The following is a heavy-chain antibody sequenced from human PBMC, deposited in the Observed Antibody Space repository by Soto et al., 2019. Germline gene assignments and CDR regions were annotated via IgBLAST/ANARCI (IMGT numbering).Heavy chain of an antibody. D-gene: IGHD3-9*01. CDR3: ARDPVRYFDWLPKTDNYGMDV. CDR1: GGSISSGGYY. J-gene: IGHJ6*02. Sequence: SETLSLTCTVSGGSISSGGYYWSWIRQHPGEGLEWIGYIYYSGSTYYNPSLKSRVTISVDTSKNQFSLKLSSVTAADTAVYYCARDPVRYFDWLPKTDNYGMDVWGQGTTVTVSS. V-gene: IGHV4-31*03. CDR2: IYYSGST.